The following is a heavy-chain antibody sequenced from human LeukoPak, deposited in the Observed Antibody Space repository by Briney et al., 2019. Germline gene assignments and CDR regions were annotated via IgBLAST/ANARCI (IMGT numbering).Heavy chain of an antibody. CDR2: IYYTGSS. CDR1: GGSIRSSDDY. CDR3: ARRKGFGEGYFDS. Sequence: SETLSLTCSVSGGSIRSSDDYWGFVRQTPGKGLEWMGSIYYTGSSHYNPSLKSRATISVDTSKNQFSLKLTSVTAADTAVYYCARRKGFGEGYFDSWGQGTLVTVSS. V-gene: IGHV4-39*01. D-gene: IGHD3-10*01. J-gene: IGHJ4*02.